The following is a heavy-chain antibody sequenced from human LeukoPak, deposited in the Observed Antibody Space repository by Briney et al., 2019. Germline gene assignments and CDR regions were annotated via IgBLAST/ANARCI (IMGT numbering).Heavy chain of an antibody. D-gene: IGHD3-10*01. CDR1: GFTFSSYA. CDR3: AKVAHQLWFPESWLDP. J-gene: IGHJ5*02. CDR2: ISGSGGST. V-gene: IGHV3-23*01. Sequence: GGSLRLSCAASGFTFSSYAMSWVRQAPGKGLEWVSAISGSGGSTYYADSVKGRFTISRDNSKNTLYLQMNSLRAEDTAVYYCAKVAHQLWFPESWLDPWGQGTLVTVSS.